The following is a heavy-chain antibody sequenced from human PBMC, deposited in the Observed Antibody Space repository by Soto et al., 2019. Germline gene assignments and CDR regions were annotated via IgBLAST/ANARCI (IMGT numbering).Heavy chain of an antibody. CDR3: VFTFGGVIPTFDY. V-gene: IGHV3-74*01. D-gene: IGHD3-16*02. CDR1: GFTFSSYW. Sequence: EVQLVESGGGLVQPGGSLRLSCAASGFTFSSYWMHWVRQAPGKGLVWVSRINSDGSSTTYADSVKGRFTISRDIAKNTLYLQMNSLRAEDTAVYYCVFTFGGVIPTFDYWGQGTLVTVSS. CDR2: INSDGSST. J-gene: IGHJ4*02.